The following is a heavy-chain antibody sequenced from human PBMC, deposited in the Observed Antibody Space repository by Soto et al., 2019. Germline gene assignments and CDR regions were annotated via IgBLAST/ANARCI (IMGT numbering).Heavy chain of an antibody. V-gene: IGHV4-59*01. CDR2: VYYSGST. J-gene: IGHJ5*02. Sequence: SETLSLTCTVSGGAISGYYWTWIRQHPGKELEWIGDVYYSGSTNYNPSLKSRVTISVDTSKTQFSLQLKSVTAADTAVYYCARAYSSSWNWFDPWGQGTLVTVSS. CDR1: GGAISGYY. D-gene: IGHD6-13*01. CDR3: ARAYSSSWNWFDP.